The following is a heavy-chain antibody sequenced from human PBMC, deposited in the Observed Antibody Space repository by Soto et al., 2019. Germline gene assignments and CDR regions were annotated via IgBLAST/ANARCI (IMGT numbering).Heavy chain of an antibody. D-gene: IGHD4-4*01. CDR3: ARTYCTTTACQAHGIDV. CDR2: IYTSGST. V-gene: IGHV4-4*07. CDR1: GGSISSYY. Sequence: LSLTCTVSGGSISSYYWSWIRQPAGKGLEWIGRIYTSGSTNYNPSLKSRVTMSVDTSKNQFSLKLSSVTAADTAVYFCARTYCTTTACQAHGIDVWGQGTTVTVSS. J-gene: IGHJ6*02.